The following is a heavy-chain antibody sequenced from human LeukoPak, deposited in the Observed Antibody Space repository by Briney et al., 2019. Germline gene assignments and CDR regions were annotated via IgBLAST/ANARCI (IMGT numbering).Heavy chain of an antibody. V-gene: IGHV3-23*01. CDR2: LTGSGST. Sequence: PGGSLRLSCVASGFAFSSFAMSWVRQAPGKGLEWVSGLTGSGSTYHADSVKGRFTISRDNSKNTLSLQMNSLRAEDTAVYYCAKMKGWRLYDYCMDVWGKGITVTVSS. CDR3: AKMKGWRLYDYCMDV. J-gene: IGHJ6*03. D-gene: IGHD2-15*01. CDR1: GFAFSSFA.